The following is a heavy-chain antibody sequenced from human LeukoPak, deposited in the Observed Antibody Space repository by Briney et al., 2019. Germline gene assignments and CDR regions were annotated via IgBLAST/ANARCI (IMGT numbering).Heavy chain of an antibody. J-gene: IGHJ3*02. Sequence: GASVKVSCKASGFTFTSYGISWVRQAPGQGLEWMGWSSAHNGDTNYAQNLQGRVTMTTDTSTTTAYMELRSLRSDDTAVYYCAREAYCSGGSCYPGALDTWGQGTMVTVSS. CDR1: GFTFTSYG. CDR2: SSAHNGDT. D-gene: IGHD2-15*01. CDR3: AREAYCSGGSCYPGALDT. V-gene: IGHV1-18*01.